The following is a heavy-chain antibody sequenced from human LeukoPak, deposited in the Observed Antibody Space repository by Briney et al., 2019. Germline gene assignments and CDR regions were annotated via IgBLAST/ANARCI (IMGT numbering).Heavy chain of an antibody. CDR2: INPNRGGT. V-gene: IGHV1-2*07. CDR3: ARERGIVLMVYAMDDAFDI. J-gene: IGHJ3*02. D-gene: IGHD2-8*01. CDR1: GHTFTLYY. Sequence: GASVRVSSKPSGHTFTLYYMHWVRQAPGQGGEWRGWINPNRGGTNYVHKFQGRVTMTRATSISTANRELSRWRSDDTAVYYCARERGIVLMVYAMDDAFDIWGQGTMVTVSS.